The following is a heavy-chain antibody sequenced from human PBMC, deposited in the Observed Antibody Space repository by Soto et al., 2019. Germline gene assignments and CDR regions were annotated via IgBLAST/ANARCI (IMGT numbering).Heavy chain of an antibody. CDR3: ARVGGCSGGSCYSPGYYYYGMDG. CDR1: GGSISSYY. Sequence: SETLSLTCTVSGGSISSYYWSWIRQPPGKGLEWIGYIYYSGSTNYNPSLQSRVTISVDTSKNQFSLKLSYVTAADTAVYYCARVGGCSGGSCYSPGYYYYGMDGRGQGTTVTVSS. J-gene: IGHJ6*02. CDR2: IYYSGST. D-gene: IGHD2-15*01. V-gene: IGHV4-59*01.